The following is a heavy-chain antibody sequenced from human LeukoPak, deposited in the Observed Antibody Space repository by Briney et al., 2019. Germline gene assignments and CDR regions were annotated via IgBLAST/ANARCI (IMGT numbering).Heavy chain of an antibody. Sequence: GASVKVSCKASGGTFSSYAINWVRQATGQGLEWMGWMNPNSGNTGYAQKFQGRVTMTRNTSISTAYMELSSLRSEDTAVYYCARGQMGYSGSYANWGQGTLVTVSS. D-gene: IGHD1-26*01. CDR1: GGTFSSYA. V-gene: IGHV1-8*02. J-gene: IGHJ4*02. CDR2: MNPNSGNT. CDR3: ARGQMGYSGSYAN.